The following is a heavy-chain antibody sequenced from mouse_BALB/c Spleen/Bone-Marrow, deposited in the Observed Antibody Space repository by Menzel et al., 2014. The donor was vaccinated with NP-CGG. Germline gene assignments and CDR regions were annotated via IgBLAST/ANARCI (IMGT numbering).Heavy chain of an antibody. V-gene: IGHV1-14*01. J-gene: IGHJ2*01. Sequence: EVQLQQSGPEQVKPGASVKMSCKASGYTFPSYVMHWVKQKPGQGLEWLGYINPYNDGTKYNEKFKGKATLTSDKSSSTAYMELSSLTSEDSAVYYCARRGRIAEALGYWGQGTTLTVSS. D-gene: IGHD6-1*01. CDR3: ARRGRIAEALGY. CDR1: GYTFPSYV. CDR2: INPYNDGT.